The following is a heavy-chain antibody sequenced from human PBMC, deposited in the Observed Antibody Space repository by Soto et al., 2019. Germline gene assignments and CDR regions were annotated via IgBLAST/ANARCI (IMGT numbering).Heavy chain of an antibody. Sequence: SETLSLTCTVSGGSITSGDYYWSWIRQHPGKGLGWIGYISYRGRTYYNPSLKSRLTISLDTSKNQFSLKLTSVTVADTAVYYCARSVRLGDLSFRYWRQGTLVTVSS. V-gene: IGHV4-31*03. D-gene: IGHD3-16*02. CDR1: GGSITSGDYY. CDR2: ISYRGRT. CDR3: ARSVRLGDLSFRY. J-gene: IGHJ4*02.